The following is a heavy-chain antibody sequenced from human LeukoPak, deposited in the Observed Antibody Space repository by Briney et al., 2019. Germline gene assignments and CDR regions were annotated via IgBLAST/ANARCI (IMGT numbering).Heavy chain of an antibody. Sequence: ASVKVSCKASGYTFTSYYMHWVRQAPGQGLEWMGVINPSGGSTSYAQKFQGSVTMTRDTSTSTVYMELSSLRSEDTAVYYFARDRGYCSSTSCYPDYWGQGTLVTVSS. V-gene: IGHV1-46*01. CDR2: INPSGGST. CDR3: ARDRGYCSSTSCYPDY. D-gene: IGHD2-2*01. CDR1: GYTFTSYY. J-gene: IGHJ4*02.